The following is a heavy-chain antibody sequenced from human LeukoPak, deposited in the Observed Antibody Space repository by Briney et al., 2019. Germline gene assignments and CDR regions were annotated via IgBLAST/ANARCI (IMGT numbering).Heavy chain of an antibody. Sequence: PSETLSLTCAVSGYSISSGYYWGWIRQPPGRGLEWIGTIYYSGGTYHNPPLKSRVTISVDTSKNQFSLRLRSVTAADTAVYYCARTGTGYYFDNWGQGTLVTVSS. J-gene: IGHJ4*02. CDR2: IYYSGGT. CDR1: GYSISSGYY. V-gene: IGHV4-38-2*01. D-gene: IGHD1-7*01. CDR3: ARTGTGYYFDN.